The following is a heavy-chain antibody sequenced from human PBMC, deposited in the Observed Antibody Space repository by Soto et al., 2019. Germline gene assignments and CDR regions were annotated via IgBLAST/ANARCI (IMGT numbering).Heavy chain of an antibody. CDR3: AKDMRVLPRPHSYYGMDV. CDR1: GFTFDDYA. D-gene: IGHD2-15*01. CDR2: ISWNSGSI. J-gene: IGHJ6*02. Sequence: GGSLRLSCAASGFTFDDYAMHWVRQAPGKGLEWVSGISWNSGSIGYADAVKGRLTISRENAKNSLYLQMNSLRAEDTALYYCAKDMRVLPRPHSYYGMDVGGQGTTVTVSS. V-gene: IGHV3-9*01.